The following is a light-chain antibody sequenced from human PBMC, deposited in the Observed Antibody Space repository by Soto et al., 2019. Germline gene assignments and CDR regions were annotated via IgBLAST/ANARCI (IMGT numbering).Light chain of an antibody. J-gene: IGKJ2*01. CDR3: QQSYSTPYT. V-gene: IGKV1-39*01. Sequence: DIQMTQSPSSLSASVGDRVTITCRASQSISSYLNWYQQKPGKAPKLLIYAASSLQSAVPSRFSRSGSGTDFTLTISSLQPEDFATYYCQQSYSTPYTFGQGTKLEIK. CDR1: QSISSY. CDR2: AAS.